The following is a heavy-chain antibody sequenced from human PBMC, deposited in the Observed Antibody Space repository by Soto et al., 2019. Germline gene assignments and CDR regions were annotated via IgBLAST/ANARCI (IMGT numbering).Heavy chain of an antibody. CDR1: GFSFSNYG. CDR3: SKDRRGGRAVLDS. D-gene: IGHD2-8*01. V-gene: IGHV3-30*18. CDR2: ISYDGSSK. Sequence: LRLSCAASGFSFSNYGMHWVRQAPGKGLEWVAVISYDGSSKYHADSVKGRFTISRDNSKNTLHLQMNSLRAEDTAVYYCSKDRRGGRAVLDSWGQGTPVTVSS. J-gene: IGHJ4*02.